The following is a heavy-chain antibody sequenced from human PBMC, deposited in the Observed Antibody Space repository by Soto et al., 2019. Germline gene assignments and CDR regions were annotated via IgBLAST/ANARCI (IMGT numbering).Heavy chain of an antibody. V-gene: IGHV1-8*01. CDR3: ARTIRFLRRYYYYYYMDV. CDR1: GYTFTSYD. D-gene: IGHD3-3*01. J-gene: IGHJ6*03. Sequence: ALVKVSCKASGYTFTSYDINWVRQATGQGLEWMGWMNPNSGNTGYAQKFQGRVTMTRNTSISTAYMELSSLRSEDTAVYYCARTIRFLRRYYYYYYMDVWGKGTTVTVSS. CDR2: MNPNSGNT.